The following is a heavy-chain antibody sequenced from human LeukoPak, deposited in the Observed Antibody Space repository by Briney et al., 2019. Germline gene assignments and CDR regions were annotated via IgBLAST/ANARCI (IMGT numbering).Heavy chain of an antibody. CDR2: IYYSGST. CDR1: ARSISSSSYY. J-gene: IGHJ4*02. CDR3: ARHFAEDIVVVPAAINY. D-gene: IGHD2-2*01. Sequence: SETLSLTCTVSARSISSSSYYWGWIRQHPGTGLEWIGRIYYSGSTYYNPSLKSRVTISVDTSKNQFSLKLSSVTAADTAVYYCARHFAEDIVVVPAAINYWGQGTLVTVSS. V-gene: IGHV4-39*01.